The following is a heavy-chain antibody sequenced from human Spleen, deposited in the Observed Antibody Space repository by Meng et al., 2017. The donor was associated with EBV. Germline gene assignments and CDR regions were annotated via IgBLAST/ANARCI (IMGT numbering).Heavy chain of an antibody. D-gene: IGHD4-17*01. CDR1: GYSLECRVVA. J-gene: IGHJ4*02. V-gene: IGHV2-5*02. CDR2: IFWDDDA. Sequence: QITLKVSGPTLGMPTQTPTLTFTFSGYSLECRVVAVGLVRQPPGQALEWLAMIFWDDDARYTTSLNSRLTITKDTSRNRVVLTMTNMAPVDTATYFCTHSVSTVTHFDFWGQGILVTVSS. CDR3: THSVSTVTHFDF.